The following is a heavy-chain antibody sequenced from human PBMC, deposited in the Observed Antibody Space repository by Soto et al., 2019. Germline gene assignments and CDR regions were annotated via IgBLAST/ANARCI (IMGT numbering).Heavy chain of an antibody. CDR3: ARDAHYYDSTLSGFDI. D-gene: IGHD3-22*01. V-gene: IGHV3-30-3*01. Sequence: PGGSLRLSCAASGFTFSSYAMRWVRQAPGKGLEWVAVISYDGSNKYYADSVKGRFTISRDNSKSTLYLQMNSLRAEDTAVYYCARDAHYYDSTLSGFDIWGQGTMVTVSS. CDR1: GFTFSSYA. CDR2: ISYDGSNK. J-gene: IGHJ3*02.